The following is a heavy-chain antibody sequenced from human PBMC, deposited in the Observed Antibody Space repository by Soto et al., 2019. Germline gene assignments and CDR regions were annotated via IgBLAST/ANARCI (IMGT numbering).Heavy chain of an antibody. V-gene: IGHV6-1*01. CDR1: GDNVSSNSAA. CDR3: AGTTSHHWLYMDV. D-gene: IGHD1-7*01. Sequence: SQTLSLTCVISGDNVSSNSAAWNWIRLSPSRGLEWLARTYYRSRWYNDYAVSVRSRITVNPDTSKNQFSLQLTSVTPEDTAVYYCAGTTSHHWLYMDVWGKGATVTVSS. CDR2: TYYRSRWYN. J-gene: IGHJ6*03.